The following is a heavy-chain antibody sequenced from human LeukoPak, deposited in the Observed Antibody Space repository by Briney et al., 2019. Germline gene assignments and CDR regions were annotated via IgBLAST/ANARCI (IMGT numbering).Heavy chain of an antibody. Sequence: ASVMVSCKASGYTFTGYYMHWVRQAPGQGLEWMGWINPNSGGTNYAQRFQGRVTMTRDTSISTAYMELSRLRSDDPAVYYCAKRGYFDRKPFDPWGQGTLVTVSS. V-gene: IGHV1-2*02. D-gene: IGHD3-9*01. CDR3: AKRGYFDRKPFDP. J-gene: IGHJ5*02. CDR2: INPNSGGT. CDR1: GYTFTGYY.